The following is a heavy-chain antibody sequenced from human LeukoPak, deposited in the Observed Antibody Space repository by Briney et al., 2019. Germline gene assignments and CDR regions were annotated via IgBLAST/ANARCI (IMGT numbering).Heavy chain of an antibody. V-gene: IGHV3-9*01. J-gene: IGHJ3*02. Sequence: GGSLRLSCAASGFSFDDYAMHWVRQAPGKGLEWVSGISWNSGSIGYADSVKGRFTISRDNAKNSLYLQMNSPRAEDTALYYCAKDWYSSSLLAFDIWGQGTMVTVSS. D-gene: IGHD6-13*01. CDR3: AKDWYSSSLLAFDI. CDR1: GFSFDDYA. CDR2: ISWNSGSI.